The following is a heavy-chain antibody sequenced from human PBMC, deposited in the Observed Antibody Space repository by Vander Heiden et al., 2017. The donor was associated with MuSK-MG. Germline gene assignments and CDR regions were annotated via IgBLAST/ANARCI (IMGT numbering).Heavy chain of an antibody. CDR2: INSDGSST. Sequence: EVQLVESGGDLVQPGGSLRLSCAASGFTFSSYWMHWVRQAPGKGLVWVSRINSDGSSTSYADSVKGRFTISRDNAKNTLYLQMNSLRAEDTAVYYCARVRGTTHYYYGMDVWGQGTTVTVSS. V-gene: IGHV3-74*01. D-gene: IGHD3-16*01. CDR1: GFTFSSYW. J-gene: IGHJ6*02. CDR3: ARVRGTTHYYYGMDV.